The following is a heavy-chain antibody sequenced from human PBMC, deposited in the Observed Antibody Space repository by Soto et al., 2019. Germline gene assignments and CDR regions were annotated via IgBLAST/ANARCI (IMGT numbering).Heavy chain of an antibody. CDR2: IYRTGST. Sequence: SETLSPTCAVSGGSFTRNNRSTWVRQPPGQGLEWIGEIYRTGSTNYNPSLKSRVTISLDKSVNQFSLKVTSLTAADTAVYYCASRDPGTRVDYWGQGTLVTVSS. J-gene: IGHJ4*02. CDR3: ASRDPGTRVDY. D-gene: IGHD1-7*01. CDR1: GGSFTRNNR. V-gene: IGHV4-4*02.